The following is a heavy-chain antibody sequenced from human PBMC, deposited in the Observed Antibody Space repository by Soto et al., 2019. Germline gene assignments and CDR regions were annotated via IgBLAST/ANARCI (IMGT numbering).Heavy chain of an antibody. CDR3: ARIFTVLRYSDQGDSNHYGMDV. J-gene: IGHJ6*02. D-gene: IGHD3-9*01. V-gene: IGHV4-39*01. Sequence: QVKLQESGPGLVKPSETLSLTCTVSGASVSSGTYYWGWIRQSPGKGLEWIGSVDYSGRTYNNPSLKSRVTMSVVDTSKNQISLRLTSVTAADTAVYYCARIFTVLRYSDQGDSNHYGMDVWGQGTTVTVSS. CDR1: GASVSSGTYY. CDR2: VDYSGRT.